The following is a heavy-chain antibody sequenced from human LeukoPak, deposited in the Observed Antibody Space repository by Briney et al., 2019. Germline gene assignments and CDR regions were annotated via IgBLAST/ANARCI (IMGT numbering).Heavy chain of an antibody. CDR1: GFTFSSYW. J-gene: IGHJ4*02. CDR2: IKRDGSNK. CDR3: ARDGSGWYYFDY. V-gene: IGHV3-7*01. D-gene: IGHD6-19*01. Sequence: AGGSLRLSCAASGFTFSSYWMSWVRQAPGKGLEWVANIKRDGSNKYYVDSVKGRFTISRDNAKNSLYLQMNSLRAGDTAVYYCARDGSGWYYFDYWGQGTLVTVSS.